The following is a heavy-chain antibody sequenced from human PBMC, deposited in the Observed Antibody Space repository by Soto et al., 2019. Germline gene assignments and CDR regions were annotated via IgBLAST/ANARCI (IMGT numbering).Heavy chain of an antibody. CDR1: GGSVSSGSYY. CDR3: ARDAGFDY. D-gene: IGHD6-13*01. CDR2: IYYSGST. J-gene: IGHJ4*02. Sequence: ASETLSLTCTVSGGSVSSGSYYWSWIRQPPGKGLEWIGYIYYSGSTNYNPSLKSRVTISVDTSKNQFSLKLSSVTAADTAVYYCARDAGFDYWGQGTLVTVSS. V-gene: IGHV4-61*01.